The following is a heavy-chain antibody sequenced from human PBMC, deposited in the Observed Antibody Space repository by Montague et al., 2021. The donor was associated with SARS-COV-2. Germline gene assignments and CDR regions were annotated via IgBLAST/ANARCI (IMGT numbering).Heavy chain of an antibody. CDR1: GFTFSGYS. V-gene: IGHV3-48*04. D-gene: IGHD3-22*01. Sequence: SLRLSCAASGFTFSGYSMNWVRQAPGKGLEWVSYISSSGSSIYYADSVKGRFTISRDNAKNSLYLQMNSLRAEDTAVYYCAREGYYDSSGYPLSYWGQGTLVTVSS. J-gene: IGHJ4*02. CDR2: ISSSGSSI. CDR3: AREGYYDSSGYPLSY.